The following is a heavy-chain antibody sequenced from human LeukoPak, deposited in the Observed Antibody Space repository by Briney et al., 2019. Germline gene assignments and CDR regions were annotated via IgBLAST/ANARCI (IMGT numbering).Heavy chain of an antibody. CDR1: GDTFTGYY. Sequence: ASVTVSCKASGDTFTGYYMHWVRQAPGQGLEWMGWINPNSGGTNYAQKFHGRVTMTRDTSISTAYMEVSSLRSDDTAVYYYARSLAAAALLDYWGQGTLVTVSS. V-gene: IGHV1-2*02. CDR2: INPNSGGT. CDR3: ARSLAAAALLDY. D-gene: IGHD6-13*01. J-gene: IGHJ4*02.